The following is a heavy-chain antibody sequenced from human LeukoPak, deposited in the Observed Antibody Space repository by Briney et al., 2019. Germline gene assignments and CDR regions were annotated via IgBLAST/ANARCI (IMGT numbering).Heavy chain of an antibody. V-gene: IGHV2-5*02. CDR3: ALYSTSWYYYVY. CDR2: IYWDDDK. D-gene: IGHD6-13*01. J-gene: IGHJ4*02. CDR1: GFSLNTSGVG. Sequence: SGSTLVNPTQTLTLTCTFSGFSLNTSGVGVGWIRQPPGKALEWLALIYWDDDKRYSPSLKSRLTITKDTSKNQVVLTMTSMDPVDTATYYCALYSTSWYYYVYWGQGTLVTVSS.